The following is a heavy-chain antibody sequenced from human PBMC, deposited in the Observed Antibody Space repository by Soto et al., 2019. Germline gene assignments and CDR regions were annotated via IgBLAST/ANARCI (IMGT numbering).Heavy chain of an antibody. V-gene: IGHV1-18*01. CDR3: ARAGMPDYMAPFDY. Sequence: VKVSCKASGYTFTSYGISWVRQAPGQGLEWMGWISAYNGNTNYAQKLQGRVTMTTDTSTSTAYMELRSLRSDDTAVYYCARAGMPDYMAPFDYWGQGTLVTVSS. D-gene: IGHD3-10*01. CDR2: ISAYNGNT. CDR1: GYTFTSYG. J-gene: IGHJ4*02.